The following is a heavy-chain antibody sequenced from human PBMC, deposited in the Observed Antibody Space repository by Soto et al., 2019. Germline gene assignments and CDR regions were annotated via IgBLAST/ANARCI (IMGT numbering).Heavy chain of an antibody. CDR2: IYHSGST. CDR1: GGSISSSNW. CDR3: ARVPRLSMTTVVIIDY. Sequence: TXYLTYAVSGGSISSSNWWSWVRQPPGKGLEWIGEIYHSGSTNYNPSLKSRVTISVDKSKNQFSLKLSSVTAADTAVYYCARVPRLSMTTVVIIDYWGQGTLVTVSS. V-gene: IGHV4-4*02. J-gene: IGHJ4*02. D-gene: IGHD4-17*01.